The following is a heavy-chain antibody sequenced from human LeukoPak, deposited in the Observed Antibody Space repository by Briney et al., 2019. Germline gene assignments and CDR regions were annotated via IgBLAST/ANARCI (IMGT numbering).Heavy chain of an antibody. CDR1: GDFISSGDYY. CDR3: ARASTYFGN. Sequence: SETLSLTCTVSGDFISSGDYYWSWIRQHPGKGLEWIGYIYHTWTTYYNPSLKSRVSLSVDTSKNQFSLKLSSVTAADTAVYYCARASTYFGNWGQGTLVAVSS. V-gene: IGHV4-31*03. J-gene: IGHJ4*02. CDR2: IYHTWTT.